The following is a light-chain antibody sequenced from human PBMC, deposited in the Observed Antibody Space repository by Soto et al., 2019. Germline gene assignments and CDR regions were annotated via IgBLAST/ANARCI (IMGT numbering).Light chain of an antibody. CDR2: EVS. Sequence: QSALTQPASVSGSPGQSIAISCTGTSSDVGGYNYVSWYQQPPGKAPKLLISEVSNRPSGVSHRFSGSKSGNTASLTISGLQAEGEADYYCSSYRTGGPFVFGTGTKVTVL. CDR1: SSDVGGYNY. J-gene: IGLJ1*01. V-gene: IGLV2-14*01. CDR3: SSYRTGGPFV.